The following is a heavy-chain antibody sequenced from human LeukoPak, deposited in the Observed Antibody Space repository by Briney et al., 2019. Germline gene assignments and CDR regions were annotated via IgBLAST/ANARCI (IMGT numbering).Heavy chain of an antibody. J-gene: IGHJ5*02. V-gene: IGHV4-61*01. D-gene: IGHD2-15*01. CDR2: IYNSGNT. CDR1: GGSVSSGIYY. Sequence: SETLSLTCTVSGGSVSSGIYYWSWIRQPPGKGLEWIGYIYNSGNTNYNPSLKSPVTISVDTSMNQFSLKLSFVTTADTAVYYCARALGYCSGGSCTRGYKWFDPWGQGTLVTVPS. CDR3: ARALGYCSGGSCTRGYKWFDP.